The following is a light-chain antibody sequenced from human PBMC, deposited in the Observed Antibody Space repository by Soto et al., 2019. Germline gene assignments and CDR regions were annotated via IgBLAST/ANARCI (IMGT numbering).Light chain of an antibody. CDR3: SSYTSNSPYV. Sequence: QSVLTQPASVSGSPGQSITISCTGTSSDVGGYNYVSWYQQHPGKAPKLMIYEVSNRPSGVSDRFSGSKSGITASLTISGLQAEDEADYYCSSYTSNSPYVFGTGTKVTVL. CDR2: EVS. CDR1: SSDVGGYNY. J-gene: IGLJ1*01. V-gene: IGLV2-14*01.